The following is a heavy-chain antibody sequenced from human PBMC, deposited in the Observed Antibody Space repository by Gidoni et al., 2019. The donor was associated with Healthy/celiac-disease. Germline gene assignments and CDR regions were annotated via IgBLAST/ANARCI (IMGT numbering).Heavy chain of an antibody. CDR1: GYSISSGYY. CDR3: ASEPRSSWYPNDAFDI. Sequence: QVQLQESGPGLVKPSETLSLTCAVSGYSISSGYYWGWIRQPPGKGLEWIGSIYHSGSTYYNPSLKSRVTISVDTSKNQFSLKLSSVTAADTAVYYCASEPRSSWYPNDAFDIWGQGTMVTVSS. V-gene: IGHV4-38-2*01. D-gene: IGHD6-13*01. J-gene: IGHJ3*02. CDR2: IYHSGST.